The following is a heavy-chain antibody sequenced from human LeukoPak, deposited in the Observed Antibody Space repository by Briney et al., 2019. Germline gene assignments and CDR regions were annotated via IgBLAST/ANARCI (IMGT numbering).Heavy chain of an antibody. V-gene: IGHV1-18*01. J-gene: IGHJ4*02. CDR3: ARVAGSFDY. Sequence: GASEKLSCKSSGYTFTSYGISWVRQAPGQGLEWMGWSSAYNGNTNDAQKLQGRVTTTTDTSTSTAYMELRSLRSDDTAVYYCARVAGSFDYWGQGTLVTVSS. CDR2: SSAYNGNT. CDR1: GYTFTSYG.